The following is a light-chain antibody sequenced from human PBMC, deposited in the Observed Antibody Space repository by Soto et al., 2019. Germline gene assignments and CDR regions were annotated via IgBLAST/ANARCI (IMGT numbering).Light chain of an antibody. CDR3: QQYGRSPYT. V-gene: IGKV3-20*01. CDR1: QSVGSRY. Sequence: EIVLTQSPGTLSLSPGERATLSCRASQSVGSRYLAWYQQKPGQAPRLLIYGPSNRATGIPDRFSGSGSGTDFTLTTSRLEPEDFAVYYGQQYGRSPYTFGPATKAEIK. CDR2: GPS. J-gene: IGKJ3*01.